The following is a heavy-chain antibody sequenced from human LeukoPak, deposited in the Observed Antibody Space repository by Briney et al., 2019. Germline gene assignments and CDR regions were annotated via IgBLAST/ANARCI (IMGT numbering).Heavy chain of an antibody. CDR3: ARMGPARDINWFDP. J-gene: IGHJ5*02. CDR1: GGSITSSHNF. D-gene: IGHD2-15*01. CDR2: IYYSGST. Sequence: PSETLSLTCTVSGGSITSSHNFWVWVRQAPGKGLEWIASIYYSGSTYYNPSLKSRLTLSVDTSKNQFSLKLSSVTAADTALYYCARMGPARDINWFDPWGQGTLVTVSS. V-gene: IGHV4-39*07.